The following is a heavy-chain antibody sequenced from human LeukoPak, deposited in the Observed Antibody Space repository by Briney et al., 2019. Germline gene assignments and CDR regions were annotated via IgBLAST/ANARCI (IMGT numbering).Heavy chain of an antibody. CDR3: AKDRVGIAAAAPNYYYYYMEV. J-gene: IGHJ6*03. CDR2: ISGSGSST. D-gene: IGHD6-13*01. V-gene: IGHV3-23*01. Sequence: GGSLRLSCAASGFTFSSYAMSWVRQAPGKGLEWVSGISGSGSSTYYADSVKGRFSISRDNSMNTGYLQMNSLRVEDTAVYYCAKDRVGIAAAAPNYYYYYMEVWGKGTTVTVSS. CDR1: GFTFSSYA.